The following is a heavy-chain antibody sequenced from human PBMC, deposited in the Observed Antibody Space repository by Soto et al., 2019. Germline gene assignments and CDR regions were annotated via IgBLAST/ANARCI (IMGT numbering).Heavy chain of an antibody. J-gene: IGHJ4*02. V-gene: IGHV3-30*03. CDR2: ITNGGSST. CDR3: ARERESSYASDY. Sequence: GGSLRLSCAASGFTFDDYGMSWVRQAPGKGLEWVALITNGGSSTYSADSVKGRFSISRDNSKNTLYLQMNSLRVEDTAVYYCARERESSYASDYWGQGSLVTVSS. CDR1: GFTFDDYG. D-gene: IGHD2-2*01.